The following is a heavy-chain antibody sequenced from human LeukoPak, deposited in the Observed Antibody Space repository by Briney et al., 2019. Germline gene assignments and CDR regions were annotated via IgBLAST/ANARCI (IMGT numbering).Heavy chain of an antibody. D-gene: IGHD2-2*01. Sequence: KASETLSLTCAVYGGSFSGYYWSWIRQPPGKGLEWIGEINHSGSTNYNPSLKSRVTISVDTSKNQFSLKLSSVTAADTAVYYCARSRGRYCSSTSCFGLGYWGQGTLVTVSS. CDR3: ARSRGRYCSSTSCFGLGY. J-gene: IGHJ4*02. CDR1: GGSFSGYY. CDR2: INHSGST. V-gene: IGHV4-34*01.